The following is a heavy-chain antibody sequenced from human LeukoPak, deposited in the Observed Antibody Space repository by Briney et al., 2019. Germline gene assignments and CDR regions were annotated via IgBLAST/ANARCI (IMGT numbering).Heavy chain of an antibody. D-gene: IGHD2-15*01. CDR3: AGTPNVYYYYMDV. CDR2: IYYSGST. V-gene: IGHV4-59*01. J-gene: IGHJ6*03. CDR1: GGSISSYY. Sequence: PSETLSLTCTVSGGSISSYYWSWIRQPPGKGLEWIGYIYYSGSTNYNPSLKSRVTISVDTSKNQFSLKLSSVTAADTVVYHCAGTPNVYYYYMDVSGKGTTVTVSS.